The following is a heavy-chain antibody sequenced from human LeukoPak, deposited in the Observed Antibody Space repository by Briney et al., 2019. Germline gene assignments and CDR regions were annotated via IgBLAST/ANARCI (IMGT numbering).Heavy chain of an antibody. CDR3: ARRRRMVAGGWFDP. CDR1: GGSFSGYY. J-gene: IGHJ5*02. V-gene: IGHV4-34*01. Sequence: PSETLSLTCAVYGGSFSGYYWGWIRQPPGKGLEWIGEINHSGSTNYNPSLKSRVTISVDTSKNQFSLKLSSVTAADTAVYYCARRRRMVAGGWFDPWGQGTLVTVSS. CDR2: INHSGST. D-gene: IGHD2-15*01.